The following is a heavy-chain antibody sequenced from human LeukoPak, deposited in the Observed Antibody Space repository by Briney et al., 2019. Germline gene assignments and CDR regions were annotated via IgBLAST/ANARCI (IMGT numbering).Heavy chain of an antibody. Sequence: GGSLRLSCAASGLTFSSHWMHWVRQAPGKGLVWVSRITNDGSSTTYADSVKGRFTISRDNAKNMLYLQVNSLRAEDTAVYYCAKTVEMAWVYYFDYWGQGTLVTVSS. CDR3: AKTVEMAWVYYFDY. CDR2: ITNDGSST. J-gene: IGHJ4*02. V-gene: IGHV3-74*01. D-gene: IGHD5-24*01. CDR1: GLTFSSHW.